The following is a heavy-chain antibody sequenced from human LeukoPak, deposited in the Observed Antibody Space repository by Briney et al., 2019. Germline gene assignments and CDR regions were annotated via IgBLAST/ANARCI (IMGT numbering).Heavy chain of an antibody. CDR3: ATSSGYYLKSFDY. Sequence: GESLKISFKGSGYSFTSYWIVWVLQMPGKGLEWMWIIYPGDSYTRYSPSFQGQVTISADKSISTAYLQWSSLKASDTDMYYCATSSGYYLKSFDYWGQGTLVTVSS. J-gene: IGHJ4*02. V-gene: IGHV5-51*01. D-gene: IGHD3-22*01. CDR1: GYSFTSYW. CDR2: IYPGDSYT.